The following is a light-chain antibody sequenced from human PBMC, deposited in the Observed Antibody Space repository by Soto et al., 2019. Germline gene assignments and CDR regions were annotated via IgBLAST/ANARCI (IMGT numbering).Light chain of an antibody. V-gene: IGLV2-14*01. J-gene: IGLJ1*01. CDR2: DVS. Sequence: SALTQPASVSGSPGLSIAISCTGTGRDVGGYNSVSWYQQQPGKVPKLMIYDVSNRSSGVSNRFSGSKSGNTASLTISGLQAEDEGDYYCSSYTTGGSYVFGTGTKLTVL. CDR1: GRDVGGYNS. CDR3: SSYTTGGSYV.